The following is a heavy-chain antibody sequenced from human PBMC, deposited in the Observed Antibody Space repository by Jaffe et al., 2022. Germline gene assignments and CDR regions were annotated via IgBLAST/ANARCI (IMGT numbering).Heavy chain of an antibody. Sequence: QVQLQESGPGLVKPLETLSLTCAVSGYSISSGYYWGWIRQPPGKGLEWIGSIYHSGSTYYNPSLKSRVTISVDTSKNQFSLKLSSVTAADTAVYYCARFERGVIIPFDYWGQGTLVTVSS. J-gene: IGHJ4*02. CDR1: GYSISSGYY. V-gene: IGHV4-38-2*01. CDR3: ARFERGVIIPFDY. CDR2: IYHSGST. D-gene: IGHD3-10*01.